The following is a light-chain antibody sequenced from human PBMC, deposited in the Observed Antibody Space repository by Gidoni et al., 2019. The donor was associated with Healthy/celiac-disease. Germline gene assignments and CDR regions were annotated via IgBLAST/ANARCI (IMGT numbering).Light chain of an antibody. V-gene: IGKV3-20*01. J-gene: IGKJ2*01. Sequence: ILLTQSPGTLSLSPGERATLSCRASQSVSSSYLAWYQQKPGQAPRLLIYGASSSATGIPDRFSGSGSGTDFTLTISRLEPEDFAVYYCQQYGSSPLYTFGQGTKLEIK. CDR1: QSVSSSY. CDR2: GAS. CDR3: QQYGSSPLYT.